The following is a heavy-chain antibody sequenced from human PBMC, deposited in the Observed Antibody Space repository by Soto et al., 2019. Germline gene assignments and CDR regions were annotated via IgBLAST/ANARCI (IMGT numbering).Heavy chain of an antibody. CDR2: IYPGDSDT. V-gene: IGHV5-51*01. Sequence: PGESQKISCKGSGYSFTSYWIGWVRQMPGKGLEWMGIIYPGDSDTRYSPSFQGQVTISADKSISTAYLQWSSLKASDTAMYYCARRVQHSSTSGYYYYGMDVWGQGTTVTVSS. J-gene: IGHJ6*02. D-gene: IGHD6-6*01. CDR3: ARRVQHSSTSGYYYYGMDV. CDR1: GYSFTSYW.